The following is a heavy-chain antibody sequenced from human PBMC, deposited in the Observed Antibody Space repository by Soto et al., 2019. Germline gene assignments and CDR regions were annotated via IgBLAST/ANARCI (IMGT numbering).Heavy chain of an antibody. J-gene: IGHJ4*02. D-gene: IGHD6-13*01. CDR1: GDSINNSY. Sequence: PSETLSLTCAVSGDSINNSYWSWIRQPPGKRLEWIGNIYYTGTTTYNPSLESRVTMSVDTSKNQFSLKLNSVDAADTAVYYCARYRREAAAGYTLDNWGQGILVTVSS. CDR3: ARYRREAAAGYTLDN. CDR2: IYYTGTT. V-gene: IGHV4-59*01.